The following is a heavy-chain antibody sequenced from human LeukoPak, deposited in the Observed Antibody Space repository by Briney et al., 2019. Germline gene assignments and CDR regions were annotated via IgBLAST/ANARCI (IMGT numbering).Heavy chain of an antibody. J-gene: IGHJ6*02. Sequence: PGGSLRLSCAASGFTFRNYWMSWVRQAPGKGLEFVANIKQEGSEKYYVDSVKGRFTISRDNAKNSLYLQMNSLRAEDTAVYYCARATFGITAYYGMDVWGQGTTVTVSS. D-gene: IGHD3-10*01. V-gene: IGHV3-7*04. CDR1: GFTFRNYW. CDR3: ARATFGITAYYGMDV. CDR2: IKQEGSEK.